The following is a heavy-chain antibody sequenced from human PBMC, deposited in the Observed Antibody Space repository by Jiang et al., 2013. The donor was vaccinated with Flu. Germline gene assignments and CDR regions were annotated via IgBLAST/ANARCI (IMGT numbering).Heavy chain of an antibody. CDR1: GFTFSVHW. V-gene: IGHV3-74*03. J-gene: IGHJ4*02. Sequence: QLVESGGGLVHPGGSLRLSCEASGFTFSVHWIHWVRQVPGKGLEWVPRIDGRGSTTTYGESVRGRFSTSRDNAKNTVYLQMNRLTSEDTGIYYCVRDVDSSGTYFGPIYYFDFWGQGTQVTVSS. CDR2: IDGRGSTT. D-gene: IGHD3-10*01. CDR3: VRDVDSSGTYFGPIYYFDF.